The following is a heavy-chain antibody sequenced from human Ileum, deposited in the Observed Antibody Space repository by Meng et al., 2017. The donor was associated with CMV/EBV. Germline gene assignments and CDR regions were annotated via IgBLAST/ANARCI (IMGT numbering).Heavy chain of an antibody. CDR1: GVAFTDW. CDR2: FNSDGSTA. CDR3: ATGMAASSNVLHY. J-gene: IGHJ4*02. V-gene: IGHV3-74*01. D-gene: IGHD3-10*02. Sequence: CAAAGVAFTDWIQWVSRAPGMELVWVSHFNSDGSTANYADSVKGRFTVSRDNAKSILHLQMNSLRAEDTAVYYCATGMAASSNVLHYWGQGTLVTVSS.